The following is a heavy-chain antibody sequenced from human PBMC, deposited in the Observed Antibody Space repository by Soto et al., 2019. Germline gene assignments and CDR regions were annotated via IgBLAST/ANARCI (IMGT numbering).Heavy chain of an antibody. J-gene: IGHJ5*02. CDR3: AKAPYYDILTGMFDP. Sequence: GGSLRLSCAASGVTFSSYAMSWVRQAPGKGLEWVSAISGSGGSTYYADSVKGRFTISRDNSKNTLYLQMNSLRAEDTAVYYCAKAPYYDILTGMFDPWGQGTLVTV. D-gene: IGHD3-9*01. CDR2: ISGSGGST. CDR1: GVTFSSYA. V-gene: IGHV3-23*01.